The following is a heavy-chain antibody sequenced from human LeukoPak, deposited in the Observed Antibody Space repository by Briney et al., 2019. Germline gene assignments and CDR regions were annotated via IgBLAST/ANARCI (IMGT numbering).Heavy chain of an antibody. J-gene: IGHJ3*02. CDR2: ISGSGANT. CDR1: GLTFNNYA. CDR3: TKPARTDAFDI. V-gene: IGHV3-23*01. Sequence: GGSLRLSCAASGLTFNNYAMNSVRQAPGKGLGWVSSISGSGANTYYADSVKGRFTISRDNSKNTLYLQMNSLRAEDTAVYYCTKPARTDAFDIWGQGTMVTVSS. D-gene: IGHD1-14*01.